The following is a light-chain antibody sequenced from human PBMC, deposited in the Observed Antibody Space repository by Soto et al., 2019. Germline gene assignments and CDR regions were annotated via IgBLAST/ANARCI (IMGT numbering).Light chain of an antibody. CDR3: QQAISFPLT. CDR2: AAS. Sequence: DIQMTQSPSSLSASVGDRVTITCRASLAISSWLAWYQQKPGKAPNLLIYAASSLQSGVPSRFSGSGSGTDFTLTISSLQPEDFATYYCQQAISFPLTFGGGTKVEIK. V-gene: IGKV1-12*01. J-gene: IGKJ4*01. CDR1: LAISSW.